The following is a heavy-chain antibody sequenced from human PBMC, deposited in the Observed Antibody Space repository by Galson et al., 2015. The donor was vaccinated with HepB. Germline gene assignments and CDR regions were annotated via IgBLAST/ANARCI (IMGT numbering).Heavy chain of an antibody. CDR2: ISSNGGST. D-gene: IGHD3-10*01. V-gene: IGHV3-64*01. J-gene: IGHJ4*02. CDR1: GFTFSSYA. Sequence: LRLSCAASGFTFSSYAMHWVRQAPGKGLEYVSAISSNGGSTYYANSVKGRFTISRDNSKNTLYLQMGSLRAEDTAIYYCAREGAGESGFDYWGQGTLVTVSS. CDR3: AREGAGESGFDY.